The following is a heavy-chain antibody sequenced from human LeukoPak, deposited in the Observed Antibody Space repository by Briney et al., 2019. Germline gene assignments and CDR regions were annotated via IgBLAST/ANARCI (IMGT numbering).Heavy chain of an antibody. D-gene: IGHD2-15*01. CDR2: IYYSGST. V-gene: IGHV4-59*01. CDR3: ARADCSGGSCFSFDY. CDR1: GGSFSGYY. J-gene: IGHJ4*02. Sequence: PSETLSLTCAVYGGSFSGYYWSWIRQPPGKGLEWIGYIYYSGSTNYNPSLKSRVTISVDTSKNQFSLKLSSVTAADTAVYYCARADCSGGSCFSFDYWGQGTLVTVSS.